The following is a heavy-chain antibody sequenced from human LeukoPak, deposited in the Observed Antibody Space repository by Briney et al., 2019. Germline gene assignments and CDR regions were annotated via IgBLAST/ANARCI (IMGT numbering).Heavy chain of an antibody. V-gene: IGHV3-13*01. D-gene: IGHD2-2*01. CDR3: ASSVVVPAAFDY. J-gene: IGHJ4*02. Sequence: GGPLRLSCAASGFTFSSYDMHWVRQATGKGLEWVSAIGTAGDTYYPGSMKGRFTVSRESAKNSLYLQMNSVRAGDTAVYYCASSVVVPAAFDYWGQGTLVTVSS. CDR1: GFTFSSYD. CDR2: IGTAGDT.